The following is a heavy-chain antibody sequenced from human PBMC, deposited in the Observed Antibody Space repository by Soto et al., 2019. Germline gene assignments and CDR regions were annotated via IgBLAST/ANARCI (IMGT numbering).Heavy chain of an antibody. Sequence: ASVKVSCKASGYTFTGYYMHWVRQAPGQGLEWMGWINPNSGGTNYAQKFQGRVTMTRDTSISTAYMELSRLRSDDTAVYYCARDEKYVGLPETDTGFDPLRRGFDPWGQGNLVTVSS. CDR2: INPNSGGT. D-gene: IGHD5-12*01. CDR3: ARDEKYVGLPETDTGFDPLRRGFDP. CDR1: GYTFTGYY. V-gene: IGHV1-2*02. J-gene: IGHJ5*02.